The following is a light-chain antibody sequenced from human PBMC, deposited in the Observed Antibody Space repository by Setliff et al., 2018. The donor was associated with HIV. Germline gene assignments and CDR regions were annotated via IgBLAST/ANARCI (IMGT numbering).Light chain of an antibody. V-gene: IGLV1-44*01. CDR2: ANS. J-gene: IGLJ2*01. CDR1: TSNIRINT. Sequence: KRVTISCSGSTSNIRINTINWYQHLSGTAPKLLIYANSQRPSGVPDRFSGSKSGTSASLAISGLQSEDEADYYCAAWDDRLNGPVFGGGTKVTVL. CDR3: AAWDDRLNGPV.